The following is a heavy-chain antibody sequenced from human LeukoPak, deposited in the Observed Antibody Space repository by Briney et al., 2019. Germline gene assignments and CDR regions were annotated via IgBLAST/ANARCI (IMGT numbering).Heavy chain of an antibody. V-gene: IGHV3-30-3*01. D-gene: IGHD4/OR15-4a*01. J-gene: IGHJ6*02. Sequence: PGGSLRLSCAASGFTFSSYAMHWVRQAPGKGLEWVAVISYDGSNKYYADSVKGRFTISRVNSKNTLYLQMNSLRAEDTAVYYCARDRRTTGANYYYYYYGMDVWGQGTTVTVSS. CDR2: ISYDGSNK. CDR3: ARDRRTTGANYYYYYYGMDV. CDR1: GFTFSSYA.